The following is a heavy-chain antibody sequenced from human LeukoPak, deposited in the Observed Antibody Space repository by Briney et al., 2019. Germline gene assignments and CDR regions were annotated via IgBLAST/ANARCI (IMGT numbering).Heavy chain of an antibody. D-gene: IGHD2-15*01. V-gene: IGHV1-2*02. CDR3: ARDGQGRYCSGGNCFPFEY. CDR1: GYTFTGYY. J-gene: IGHJ4*02. CDR2: INPNSGGT. Sequence: ASVKVSCKASGYTFTGYYIHWVRQAPGQGLEWMGWINPNSGGTNYAQEFQGRVTMTRDTSSNTGYMDLSRLTSDDTAVYYCARDGQGRYCSGGNCFPFEYWGQGTLVTVSS.